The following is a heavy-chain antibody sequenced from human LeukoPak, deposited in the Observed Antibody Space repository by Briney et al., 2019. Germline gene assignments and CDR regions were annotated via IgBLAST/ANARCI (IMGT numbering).Heavy chain of an antibody. J-gene: IGHJ4*02. D-gene: IGHD3-10*01. CDR3: AREGPDYSGSGSYNY. CDR2: INPNSGGT. V-gene: IGHV1-2*02. CDR1: GYTFTGYY. Sequence: ASVKVSCKASGYTFTGYYMHWVRQAPGQGLEWMGWINPNSGGTNYAQKFQGRVTMTRDTSTSTVYMELSSLRSEDTAVYYCAREGPDYSGSGSYNYWGQGTLVTVSS.